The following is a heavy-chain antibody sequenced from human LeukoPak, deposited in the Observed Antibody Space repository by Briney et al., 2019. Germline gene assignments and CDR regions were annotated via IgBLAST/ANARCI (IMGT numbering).Heavy chain of an antibody. CDR1: GFTFSSYE. V-gene: IGHV3-48*03. CDR3: AKDRAPLAAAGSAFDI. J-gene: IGHJ3*02. D-gene: IGHD6-13*01. Sequence: GGSLRLSCAASGFTFSSYEMNWVRQAPGKGLEWVSYISSSGSTIYYADSVKGRFTISRDNAKNSLYLQMNSLRAEDTAVYYCAKDRAPLAAAGSAFDIWGQGTMVTVSS. CDR2: ISSSGSTI.